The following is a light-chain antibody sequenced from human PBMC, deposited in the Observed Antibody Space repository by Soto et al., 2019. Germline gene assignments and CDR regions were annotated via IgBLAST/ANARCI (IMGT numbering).Light chain of an antibody. J-gene: IGKJ5*01. CDR1: QTVGNTY. Sequence: EIVLTQSPGTLSLSPGERATLSCRASQTVGNTYLAWYQKKPGQAPRLLIYDASTRATDIPDRFSGSGAGTDFPRTISRLEPEDVALYYCQQDGTLITFGQGTRLEIK. V-gene: IGKV3-20*01. CDR2: DAS. CDR3: QQDGTLIT.